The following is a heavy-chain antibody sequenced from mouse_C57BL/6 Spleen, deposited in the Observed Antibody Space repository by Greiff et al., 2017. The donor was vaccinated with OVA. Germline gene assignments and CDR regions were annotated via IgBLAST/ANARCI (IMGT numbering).Heavy chain of an antibody. V-gene: IGHV1-61*01. CDR1: GYTFTSYW. D-gene: IGHD4-1*01. Sequence: VQLQQPGAELVRPGSSVKLSCKASGYTFTSYWMDWVKQRPGQGLEWIGNIYPSDSETHYNQKFKDKATLTVDKSSSTAYMQLSSLTSEDSAVYYCARLGLEPIDYWGQGTTLAVSS. CDR2: IYPSDSET. J-gene: IGHJ2*01. CDR3: ARLGLEPIDY.